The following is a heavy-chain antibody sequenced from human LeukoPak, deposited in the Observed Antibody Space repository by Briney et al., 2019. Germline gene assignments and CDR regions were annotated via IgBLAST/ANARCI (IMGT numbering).Heavy chain of an antibody. Sequence: GGSLRLSCAASGFTFSSYWMYWVRQAPGKGLVWVSRISSDGSSTDYADSVKGRFTISGDNAKNTMYLQVNSLRTEDTAVYYCARDGPLGSYFDYWGQGTLVTVSS. CDR1: GFTFSSYW. V-gene: IGHV3-74*01. D-gene: IGHD1-26*01. J-gene: IGHJ4*02. CDR3: ARDGPLGSYFDY. CDR2: ISSDGSST.